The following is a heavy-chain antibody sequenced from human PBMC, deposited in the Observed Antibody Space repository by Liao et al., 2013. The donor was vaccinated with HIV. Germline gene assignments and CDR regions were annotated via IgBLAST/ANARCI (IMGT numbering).Heavy chain of an antibody. CDR1: GGSFSGYY. CDR2: INHSGST. CDR3: ASHSVWYDSYD. J-gene: IGHJ4*02. V-gene: IGHV4-34*01. Sequence: QVQLQQWGAGLLKPSETLSLTCTVYGGSFSGYYWSWIRQPPGKGLEWIGEINHSGSTNYNPSLKSRVTISVDTSKNQFSLKLSSVTAADTAVYFCASHSVWYDSYDWGRGNPGHRLL. D-gene: IGHD6-19*01.